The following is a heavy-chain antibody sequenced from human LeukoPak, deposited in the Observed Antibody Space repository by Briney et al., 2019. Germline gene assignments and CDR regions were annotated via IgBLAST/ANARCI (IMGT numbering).Heavy chain of an antibody. CDR2: IKSKTFGATA. CDR3: ARGVIVGAAYFDY. J-gene: IGHJ4*02. V-gene: IGHV3-49*03. CDR1: GFSFGDHG. D-gene: IGHD1-26*01. Sequence: PGGSLRLSCITSGFSFGDHGVSWFRQAPGKGPGWVGFIKSKTFGATAEYAASLKGRFSISTDDPKGIAYLQMNSLITEDTGVYHCARGVIVGAAYFDYWGQGTLVTVSS.